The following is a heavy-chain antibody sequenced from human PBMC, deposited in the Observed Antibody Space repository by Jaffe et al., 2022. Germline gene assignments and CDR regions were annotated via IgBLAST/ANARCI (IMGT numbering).Heavy chain of an antibody. D-gene: IGHD3-3*01. V-gene: IGHV1-69*01. CDR3: ARALRILRFLEWSHQHPFDI. Sequence: QVQLVQSGAEVKKPGSSVKVSCKASGGTFSSYAISWVRQAPGQGLEWMGGIIPIFGTANYAQKFQGRVTITADESTSTAYMELSSLRSEDTAVYYCARALRILRFLEWSHQHPFDIWGQGTMVTVSS. CDR2: IIPIFGTA. J-gene: IGHJ3*02. CDR1: GGTFSSYA.